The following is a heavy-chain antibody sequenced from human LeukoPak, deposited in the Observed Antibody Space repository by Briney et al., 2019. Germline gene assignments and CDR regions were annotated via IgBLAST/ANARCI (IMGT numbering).Heavy chain of an antibody. CDR1: GGPISSDNYY. V-gene: IGHV4-61*09. CDR2: IYTSGTT. CDR3: ARGGYSYGLLPQHYYYYYYMDV. D-gene: IGHD5-18*01. Sequence: SETLSLTCTVSGGPISSDNYYWTWIRQPAGKGLEWIGHIYTSGTTNYNPSLKSRVTISVDTSKNQFSLKLSSVTAADTAVYYCARGGYSYGLLPQHYYYYYYMDVWGKGTTVTVSS. J-gene: IGHJ6*03.